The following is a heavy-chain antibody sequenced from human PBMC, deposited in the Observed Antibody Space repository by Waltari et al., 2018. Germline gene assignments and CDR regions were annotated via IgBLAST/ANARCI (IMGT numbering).Heavy chain of an antibody. CDR1: GYSLSGTYY. Sequence: QVQLQESGPGLVKPSETLSLTCAVSGYSLSGTYYWGWTRQPPGKGLEWIGSLYHSGSGYYNPSLQSRVTISVDTSKNQFSLKLSSVTAADTAVYYCAGQRYSYGPYYFDYWGQGTLVTVSS. CDR2: LYHSGSG. J-gene: IGHJ4*02. V-gene: IGHV4-38-2*01. D-gene: IGHD5-18*01. CDR3: AGQRYSYGPYYFDY.